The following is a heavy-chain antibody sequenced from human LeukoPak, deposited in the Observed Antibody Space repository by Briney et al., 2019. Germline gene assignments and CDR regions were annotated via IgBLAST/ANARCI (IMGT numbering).Heavy chain of an antibody. Sequence: GASVKVSCKASGYTFTSYGISWVRQAPGQGLEWMGWITPYNDNTNYAQKLQGRVTMTTDTSTSTAYMELRSLRSDDTAVYYCARAHYYGSGSYYSGYSYGMDVWGQGTTVTVSS. CDR2: ITPYNDNT. J-gene: IGHJ6*02. V-gene: IGHV1-18*01. CDR3: ARAHYYGSGSYYSGYSYGMDV. CDR1: GYTFTSYG. D-gene: IGHD3-10*01.